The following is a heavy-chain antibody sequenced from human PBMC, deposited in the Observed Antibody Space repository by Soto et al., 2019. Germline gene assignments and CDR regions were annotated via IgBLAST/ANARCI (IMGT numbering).Heavy chain of an antibody. CDR3: ARGSKDSYPGSRIFDF. V-gene: IGHV4-39*07. CDR1: GGSISSSSYY. CDR2: IYYSGST. J-gene: IGHJ4*02. D-gene: IGHD3-10*01. Sequence: SETLSLTCTVSGGSISSSSYYWGWIRQPPGKGLEWIGSIYYSGSTYYNPSLKSRVTISVDTSKNTLYLQMSSLRAEDSAVYYCARGSKDSYPGSRIFDFWGRGTLVTVSS.